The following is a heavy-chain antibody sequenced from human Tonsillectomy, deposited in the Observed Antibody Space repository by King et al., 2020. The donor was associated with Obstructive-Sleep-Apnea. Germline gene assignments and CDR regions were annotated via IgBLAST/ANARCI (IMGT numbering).Heavy chain of an antibody. CDR1: GFTFRSYS. V-gene: IGHV3-21*01. D-gene: IGHD2-2*01. CDR3: ATSVECSRSSCSSPATYGMDV. Sequence: VQLVESGGGLVKPGGSLRLSCAASGFTFRSYSMNWVRQAPGKGLEWVSSISSRSSDIYYADSVKGRFTISRDNAKNSLYLQMNSLRAEDTAVYYCATSVECSRSSCSSPATYGMDVWGQGTTVTVSS. CDR2: ISSRSSDI. J-gene: IGHJ6*02.